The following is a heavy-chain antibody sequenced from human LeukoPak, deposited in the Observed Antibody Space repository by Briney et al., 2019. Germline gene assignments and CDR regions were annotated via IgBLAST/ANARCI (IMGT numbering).Heavy chain of an antibody. Sequence: GGSLRLSCAASGFTFSSYAMHWVRQAPGKGLEWVAVISYDGSNKYYADSVKGRFTISRDNSKNTLYLQMNSLRAEDTAVYYCARNYYYDSSGYYQGYYGMDVWGQGTTVTVSS. CDR2: ISYDGSNK. V-gene: IGHV3-30-3*01. CDR1: GFTFSSYA. D-gene: IGHD3-22*01. CDR3: ARNYYYDSSGYYQGYYGMDV. J-gene: IGHJ6*02.